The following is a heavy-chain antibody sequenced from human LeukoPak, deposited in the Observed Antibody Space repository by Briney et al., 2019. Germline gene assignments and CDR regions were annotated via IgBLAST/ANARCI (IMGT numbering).Heavy chain of an antibody. CDR3: ARDQRCYGSGSYFSCWFDP. CDR1: GDSITYFY. Sequence: SETLSLTCSVSGDSITYFYWSWIRQAAGKGLEWIGRISSSGSTNYNPSLKSRVTMSVDTSKNQFSLKLSSVTAADTAVYYCARDQRCYGSGSYFSCWFDPWGQGTLVTVSS. V-gene: IGHV4-4*07. CDR2: ISSSGST. J-gene: IGHJ5*02. D-gene: IGHD3-10*01.